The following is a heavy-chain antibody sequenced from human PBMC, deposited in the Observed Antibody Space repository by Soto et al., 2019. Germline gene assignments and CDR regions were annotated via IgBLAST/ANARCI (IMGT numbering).Heavy chain of an antibody. CDR2: IYSSGTT. D-gene: IGHD3-10*01. J-gene: IGHJ6*04. V-gene: IGHV4-59*08. Sequence: SETLSLTCTVSGGSIANFDWTWIRQSTERGLEWIGYIYSSGTTTYNPSLESRVTMSVDASKNQFSLNLRSVTATDTGVYFCARRRGSGTGFYYYYYMDVWGTGKTVTVSS. CDR3: ARRRGSGTGFYYYYYMDV. CDR1: GGSIANFD.